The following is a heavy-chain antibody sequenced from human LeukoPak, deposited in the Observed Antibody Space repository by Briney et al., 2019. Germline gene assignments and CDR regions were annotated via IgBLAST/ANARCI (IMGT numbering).Heavy chain of an antibody. J-gene: IGHJ4*02. CDR3: ARRGSSWSDY. Sequence: SETLSLTCAVYGGSFSGYYWSWIRQPPGKGLEWIGEINHSGSTNYNPSLKSRVTISVDTSKNQFSLKLSSVTAADTAVYYCARRGSSWSDYWGQGTLVTVSS. D-gene: IGHD6-13*01. V-gene: IGHV4-34*01. CDR1: GGSFSGYY. CDR2: INHSGST.